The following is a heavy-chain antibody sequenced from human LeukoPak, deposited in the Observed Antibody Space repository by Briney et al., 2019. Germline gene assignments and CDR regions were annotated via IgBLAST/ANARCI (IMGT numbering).Heavy chain of an antibody. CDR1: GFTFSSYW. Sequence: GGSLRLSCAASGFTFSSYWMSWVRQALGKGLEWVANIKQDGSEKYYVDSVKGRFTISRDNAKNSLYLQMNSLRAEDTAVYYCARARDSGSYKRSFDYWGQGTLVTVSS. D-gene: IGHD1-26*01. CDR3: ARARDSGSYKRSFDY. CDR2: IKQDGSEK. V-gene: IGHV3-7*01. J-gene: IGHJ4*02.